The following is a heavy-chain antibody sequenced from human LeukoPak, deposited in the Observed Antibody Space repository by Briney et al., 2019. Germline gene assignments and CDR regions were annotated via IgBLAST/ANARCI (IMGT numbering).Heavy chain of an antibody. V-gene: IGHV4-59*08. CDR2: IHYSGST. D-gene: IGHD6-19*01. CDR3: ARRSSGGGLFDY. Sequence: SETLSLTCTVSGGSINNYYGIWIRQPPGKGLEWIGYIHYSGSTNYNPSLKSRVTISVDTSKNHFSLKLSSVTSADTAVYYCARRSSGGGLFDYWGQGTLVTVSS. J-gene: IGHJ4*02. CDR1: GGSINNYY.